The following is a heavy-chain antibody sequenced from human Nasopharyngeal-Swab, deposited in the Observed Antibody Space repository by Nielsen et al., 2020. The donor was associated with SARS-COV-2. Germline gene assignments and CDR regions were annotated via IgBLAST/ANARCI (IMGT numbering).Heavy chain of an antibody. Sequence: GGSLRLSCAASGFTFSGSAMHWVRQASGKGLEWVGRIRSKANSYATAYAASVKGRFTISRDDSKNTAYLQMNSLKTEDTAVYYCTSLRVVTLKGTDVWGQGTTVTVSS. J-gene: IGHJ6*02. CDR3: TSLRVVTLKGTDV. V-gene: IGHV3-73*01. CDR2: IRSKANSYAT. CDR1: GFTFSGSA. D-gene: IGHD2-21*02.